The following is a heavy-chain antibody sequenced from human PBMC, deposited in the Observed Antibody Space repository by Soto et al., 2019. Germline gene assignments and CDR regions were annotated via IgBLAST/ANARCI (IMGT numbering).Heavy chain of an antibody. Sequence: ASVKVSCKASGFTFTSSAMQWVRQARGQRLEWIGWIVVGSGNTNYAQKFQERVTITRDMSTSTAYMELSSLRSEDTAVYYCAAAYYDFWSKSAQFDYWGQGTLVTVSS. CDR1: GFTFTSSA. D-gene: IGHD3-3*01. CDR3: AAAYYDFWSKSAQFDY. J-gene: IGHJ4*02. V-gene: IGHV1-58*02. CDR2: IVVGSGNT.